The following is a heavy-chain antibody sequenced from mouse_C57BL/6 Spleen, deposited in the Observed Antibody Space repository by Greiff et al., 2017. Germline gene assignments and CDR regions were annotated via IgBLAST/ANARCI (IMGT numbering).Heavy chain of an antibody. V-gene: IGHV1-42*01. CDR1: GYSFTGYY. CDR2: INPSTGGT. CDR3: ARSSYDYDAFDY. D-gene: IGHD2-4*01. J-gene: IGHJ2*01. Sequence: VQLQQSGPELVKPGASVKISCKASGYSFTGYYMNWVKQSPEKSLEWIGEINPSTGGTTYNQKFKAKATLTVDKSSSTAYMQLKSLTSEDSAVYYCARSSYDYDAFDYWGQGTTLTVSS.